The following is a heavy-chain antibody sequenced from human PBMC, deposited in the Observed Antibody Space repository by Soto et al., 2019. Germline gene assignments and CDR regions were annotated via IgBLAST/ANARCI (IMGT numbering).Heavy chain of an antibody. V-gene: IGHV4-61*08. Sequence: SETLSLTCTVFGGPISRGGDYWSCIPPPPGKGLEWVGYIYFSESTDYNPSLKSRVTISLDTSTNQFSLKLRSLTAADTAVYYCARIPVDTCMRYWLDPRGQGTPVTVSS. D-gene: IGHD5-18*01. CDR2: IYFSEST. J-gene: IGHJ5*02. CDR1: GGPISRGGDY. CDR3: ARIPVDTCMRYWLDP.